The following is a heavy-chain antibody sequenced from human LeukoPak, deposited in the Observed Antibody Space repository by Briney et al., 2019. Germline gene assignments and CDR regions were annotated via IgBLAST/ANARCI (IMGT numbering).Heavy chain of an antibody. Sequence: GGSLRLSCAASGFTFSSYSMNWVRQTPGKGLEWVSSISSSSSYIYYADSVKGRFTISRDNAKNSLYLQMNSLRAEDTAAYYCAKSQGSFAIRGPDYWGQGTLVTVSS. D-gene: IGHD3-16*01. CDR2: ISSSSSYI. CDR1: GFTFSSYS. CDR3: AKSQGSFAIRGPDY. J-gene: IGHJ4*02. V-gene: IGHV3-21*01.